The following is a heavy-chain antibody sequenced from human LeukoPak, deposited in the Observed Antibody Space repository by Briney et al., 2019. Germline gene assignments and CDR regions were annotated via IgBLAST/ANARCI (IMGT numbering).Heavy chain of an antibody. CDR1: GFTFSSYE. V-gene: IGHV3-9*03. J-gene: IGHJ4*02. Sequence: GGSLRLSCAASGFTFSSYEVHWVRQAPGKGLEWVSGISWNSGSIGYADYVKGRFTISRDNAKNSLYLQMNSLRAEDMALYYCAKDIKGYSGSYFDYWGQGTLVTVSS. D-gene: IGHD1-26*01. CDR3: AKDIKGYSGSYFDY. CDR2: ISWNSGSI.